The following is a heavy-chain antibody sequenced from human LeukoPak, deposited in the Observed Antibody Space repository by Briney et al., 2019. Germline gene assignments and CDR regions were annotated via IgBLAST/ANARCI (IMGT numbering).Heavy chain of an antibody. J-gene: IGHJ4*02. CDR3: ARYPSKTYYDFWSGSGEGYFDY. CDR1: GGSISSYY. CDR2: IYYSGST. V-gene: IGHV4-59*01. D-gene: IGHD3-3*01. Sequence: SETLSLTCTVSGGSISSYYWSWIRQPPGKGLEWIGYIYYSGSTNYNPSLKSRVTISVDTSKNQFSLKLSSVTAADTAVYYCARYPSKTYYDFWSGSGEGYFDYWGQGTLVTVSS.